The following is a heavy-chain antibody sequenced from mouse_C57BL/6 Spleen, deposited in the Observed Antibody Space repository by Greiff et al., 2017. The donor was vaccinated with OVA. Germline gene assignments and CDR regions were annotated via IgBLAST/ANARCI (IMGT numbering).Heavy chain of an antibody. D-gene: IGHD1-1*01. CDR2: SRNKANDYTT. J-gene: IGHJ1*03. Sequence: EVNVVESGGGLVQSGRSLRLSCATSGFTFSDFYMEWVRQAPGKGLEWIAASRNKANDYTTEYSASVKGRFIVSRDTSQSILYLQMNALRAEDTAIYYCARDALHYYGSSNWYFDVWGTGTTVTVSS. CDR3: ARDALHYYGSSNWYFDV. CDR1: GFTFSDFY. V-gene: IGHV7-1*01.